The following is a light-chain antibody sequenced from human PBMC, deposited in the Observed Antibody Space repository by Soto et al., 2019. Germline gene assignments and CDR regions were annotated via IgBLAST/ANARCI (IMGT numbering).Light chain of an antibody. J-gene: IGLJ3*02. CDR2: LNN. Sequence: QSALTQPPSVSGAPGQRVTISCTGSSSNIGAGYDVHWYQQIPGTAPKLLIYLNNNRPSGVPDRFSGSKSGTSASLAITGLQAEDEADYYCQSYDSSLSAGVFGGGTKLTVL. V-gene: IGLV1-40*01. CDR1: SSNIGAGYD. CDR3: QSYDSSLSAGV.